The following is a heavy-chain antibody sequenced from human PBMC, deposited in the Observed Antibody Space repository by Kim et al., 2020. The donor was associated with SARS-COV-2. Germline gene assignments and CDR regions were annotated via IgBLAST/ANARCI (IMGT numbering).Heavy chain of an antibody. CDR2: IYYSGST. J-gene: IGHJ6*03. CDR1: GGSISSYY. CDR3: ARGLGYCSGGSCYSPVWYYYYYMDV. Sequence: SETLSLTCTVSGGSISSYYWSWIRQPPGKGLEWIGYIYYSGSTNYNPSLKSRVTISVDTSKNQFSLKLSSVTAADTAVYYCARGLGYCSGGSCYSPVWYYYYYMDVWGKGTTVTVSS. V-gene: IGHV4-59*01. D-gene: IGHD2-15*01.